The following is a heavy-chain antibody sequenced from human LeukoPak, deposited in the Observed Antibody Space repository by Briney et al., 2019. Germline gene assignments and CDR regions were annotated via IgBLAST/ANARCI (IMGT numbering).Heavy chain of an antibody. Sequence: ASVKVSCKASGYTFTGYYIHWVRQAPGQGLEWMGWINPASSATNYAQKFQGRLTVTRDTSISTAYMDLSRLRSGDTALCYCAKAHTHFDAFDIWGQGTLVAVSA. CDR2: INPASSAT. D-gene: IGHD2-15*01. J-gene: IGHJ3*02. CDR3: AKAHTHFDAFDI. V-gene: IGHV1-2*02. CDR1: GYTFTGYY.